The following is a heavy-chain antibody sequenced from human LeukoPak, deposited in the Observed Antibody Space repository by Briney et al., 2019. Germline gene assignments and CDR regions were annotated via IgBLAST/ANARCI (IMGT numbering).Heavy chain of an antibody. V-gene: IGHV3-23*01. D-gene: IGHD3-22*01. CDR3: AKSLPTYYYDSSGYSGAFDT. Sequence: HPGGSLRLSCAASGFTFSSYAMSWVRQAPGKGLEWVSAISGSGGSTYYADSVKGRFTISRDNSKNTLYLQMNSLRAEDTAVYYCAKSLPTYYYDSSGYSGAFDTWGQGTMVTVSS. CDR1: GFTFSSYA. CDR2: ISGSGGST. J-gene: IGHJ3*02.